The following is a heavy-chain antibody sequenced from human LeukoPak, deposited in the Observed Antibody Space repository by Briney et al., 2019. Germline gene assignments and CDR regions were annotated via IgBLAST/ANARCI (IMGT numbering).Heavy chain of an antibody. Sequence: SETLSLTCTVSGGSFSSYYWSWIRQPAGKGLEWIGRIYTSGSTNYNPSLKSRVTMSVDMSKNQFSLDLSSVTAADTAVYYCARGFGYYGMDVWGQGTTVTVSS. CDR2: IYTSGST. CDR3: ARGFGYYGMDV. CDR1: GGSFSSYY. D-gene: IGHD3-10*01. V-gene: IGHV4-4*07. J-gene: IGHJ6*02.